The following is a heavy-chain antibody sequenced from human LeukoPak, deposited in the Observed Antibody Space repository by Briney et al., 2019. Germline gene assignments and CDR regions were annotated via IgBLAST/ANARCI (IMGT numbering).Heavy chain of an antibody. J-gene: IGHJ3*02. CDR1: GYSFTNYW. V-gene: IGHV5-51*01. CDR3: ARLRPQDAFDI. Sequence: GESLKISCKGSGYSFTNYWIGWVRQMPGKGLEWMGIIYPGDSDTRYSPSFQRQVTISADKSISTAYLQWNSLKASDTAMYYCARLRPQDAFDIWGQGTMVSVSS. CDR2: IYPGDSDT.